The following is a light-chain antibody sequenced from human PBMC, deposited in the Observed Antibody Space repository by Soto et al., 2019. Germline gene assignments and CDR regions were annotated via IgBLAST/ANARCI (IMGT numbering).Light chain of an antibody. V-gene: IGLV2-14*01. J-gene: IGLJ1*01. CDR1: SSDVGGYNY. CDR3: SSYTSSSTLV. Sequence: QSVLTQPASVSGSPGQSITISCTGNSSDVGGYNYVSWYQQHPGKAPKLMNYEVSNRPSGVSNRFSGSKSGNTASLTISGLQAEDEADYYCSSYTSSSTLVFGTGTKVTVL. CDR2: EVS.